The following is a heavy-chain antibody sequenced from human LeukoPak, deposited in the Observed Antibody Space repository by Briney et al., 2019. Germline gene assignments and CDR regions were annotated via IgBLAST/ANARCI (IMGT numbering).Heavy chain of an antibody. V-gene: IGHV3-74*01. CDR1: GFTFSSFW. CDR2: ISPDGMTT. J-gene: IGHJ5*02. CDR3: ARTRTLPVAGGFDA. D-gene: IGHD6-13*01. Sequence: GGSPRLSCAASGFTFSSFWMHWVRQDPGKGLVWVSRISPDGMTTIHADSVKGRFTVSRDNAKNTLYLQMNSLRAEDTAVYYCARTRTLPVAGGFDAWGQGTLVTVSS.